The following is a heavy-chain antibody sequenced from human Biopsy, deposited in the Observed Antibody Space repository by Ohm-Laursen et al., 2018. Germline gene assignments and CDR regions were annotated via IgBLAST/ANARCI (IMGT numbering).Heavy chain of an antibody. V-gene: IGHV1-2*02. CDR3: AKPSGGVSTIGFDP. CDR2: INPDTGET. Sequence: SSVKASCKASGYNFRGYHLHWVRLAPGQGLEWMGWINPDTGETRYAPKFQGRLALTRDVSVNTGYLELSSLGSDDTAIYFCAKPSGGVSTIGFDPWGQGTQIIAS. D-gene: IGHD5/OR15-5a*01. CDR1: GYNFRGYH. J-gene: IGHJ5*02.